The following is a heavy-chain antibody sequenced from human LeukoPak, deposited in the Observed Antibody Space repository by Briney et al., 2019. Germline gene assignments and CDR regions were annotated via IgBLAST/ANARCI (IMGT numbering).Heavy chain of an antibody. Sequence: GGSLRLSCAASGFTVSSNYMSWVRQAPGKGLEWVANIKQDGSEKYYVDSVKGRFTISRDNAKNSLYLQMNSLRAEDTAVYYCARDCMRWPDFDYWGQGTLVTVSS. J-gene: IGHJ4*02. V-gene: IGHV3-7*01. CDR3: ARDCMRWPDFDY. CDR2: IKQDGSEK. D-gene: IGHD5-24*01. CDR1: GFTVSSNY.